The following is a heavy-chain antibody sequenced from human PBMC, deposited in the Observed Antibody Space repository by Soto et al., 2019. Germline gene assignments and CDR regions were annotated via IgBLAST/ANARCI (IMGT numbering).Heavy chain of an antibody. CDR1: GFTFSSYW. D-gene: IGHD2-8*02. Sequence: GGSLRLSCAASGFTFSSYWMSWVRQAPGKGLEWVANIKQDGSDKYYVDSVKGRFTITRDNAKNSLYLQMNSLRAEDTAVYYCARAMPLTNTGGPFDYWGQGTLVTVSS. CDR3: ARAMPLTNTGGPFDY. J-gene: IGHJ4*02. V-gene: IGHV3-7*01. CDR2: IKQDGSDK.